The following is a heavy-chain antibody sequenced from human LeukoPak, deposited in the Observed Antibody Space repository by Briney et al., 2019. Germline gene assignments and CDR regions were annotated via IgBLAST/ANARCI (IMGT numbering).Heavy chain of an antibody. Sequence: GGSLRLSCAASGFTFSSYAMSWVRQAPGKGLEWVSAISGSGGSTYYADSVKGRFTISRDNSKNTLYLQMNSLRAEDTAVYYCAKRGRPINGGNEFDYWGQGTLVTVSS. D-gene: IGHD4-23*01. J-gene: IGHJ4*02. CDR3: AKRGRPINGGNEFDY. V-gene: IGHV3-23*01. CDR1: GFTFSSYA. CDR2: ISGSGGST.